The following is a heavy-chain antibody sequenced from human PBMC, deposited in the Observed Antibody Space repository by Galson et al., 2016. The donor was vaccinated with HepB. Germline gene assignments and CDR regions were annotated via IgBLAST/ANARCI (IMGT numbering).Heavy chain of an antibody. CDR3: AREDWNNALGYDV. D-gene: IGHD1/OR15-1a*01. Sequence: SETLSLTCSVSGGSFNTYYWSWFRQSPGKGLEWIGHIYHNGIATYRPALRSRVTISISTSENQFYLKLTSMTAADTAVYFCAREDWNNALGYDVWGQGRMVIVSS. J-gene: IGHJ3*01. CDR2: IYHNGIA. CDR1: GGSFNTYY. V-gene: IGHV4-59*01.